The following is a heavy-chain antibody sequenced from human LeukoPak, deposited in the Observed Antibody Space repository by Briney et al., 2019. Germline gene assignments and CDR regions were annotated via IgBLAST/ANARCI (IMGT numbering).Heavy chain of an antibody. CDR3: ARGATGTTFYHWLDP. J-gene: IGHJ5*02. D-gene: IGHD1-7*01. V-gene: IGHV1-69*05. CDR1: GGTFGIYG. Sequence: ASVKVSCKASGGTFGIYGMSWVRQAPGQGLEWMGGITPMYRTPTYAERFEGRVTISTDDSTSTVYMELSSLRSEDTAVYYCARGATGTTFYHWLDPWGQGTLVTVSS. CDR2: ITPMYRTP.